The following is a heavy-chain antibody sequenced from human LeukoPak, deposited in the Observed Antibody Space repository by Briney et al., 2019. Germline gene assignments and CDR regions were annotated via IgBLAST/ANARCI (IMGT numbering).Heavy chain of an antibody. Sequence: SETLSLTCSVSGGSIGDDYGGWVRQSPGSGLEWVGYIYISETNTYNPSLEGRVTISVDKAKNQVTLKLRSVTAADTAVYYCARQYLYNWFDFWGQGTLVIVSS. CDR2: IYISETN. CDR1: GGSIGDDY. V-gene: IGHV4-59*08. J-gene: IGHJ5*01. CDR3: ARQYLYNWFDF.